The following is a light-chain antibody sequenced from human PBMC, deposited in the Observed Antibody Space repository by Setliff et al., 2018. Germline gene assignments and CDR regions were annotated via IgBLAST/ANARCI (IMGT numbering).Light chain of an antibody. CDR3: TSYTISSTEV. Sequence: QSVLTQPASVSESPGQSITISCTGTSRDVGAHDFVSWYQQRPGKAPKLIIYEVSNRPSGVSNRFSGSKSGNTASLTISRLQTEDEADYYCTSYTISSTEVFGTGTKVTVL. J-gene: IGLJ1*01. CDR2: EVS. CDR1: SRDVGAHDF. V-gene: IGLV2-14*01.